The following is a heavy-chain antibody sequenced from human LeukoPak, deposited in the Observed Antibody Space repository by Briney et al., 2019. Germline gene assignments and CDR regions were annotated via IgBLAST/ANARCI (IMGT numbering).Heavy chain of an antibody. CDR1: GFTFSTYS. CDR2: ISSSSSYI. V-gene: IGHV3-21*01. J-gene: IGHJ4*02. Sequence: GGSLRLSCAASGFTFSTYSMNWDRQAPGKGLEWVSSISSSSSYIYYADSVKGRFSVSRDNAKNSLSLQMNSLRAEDTAVYYCARGYSYLFDYWGQGTLVTVSS. D-gene: IGHD5-18*01. CDR3: ARGYSYLFDY.